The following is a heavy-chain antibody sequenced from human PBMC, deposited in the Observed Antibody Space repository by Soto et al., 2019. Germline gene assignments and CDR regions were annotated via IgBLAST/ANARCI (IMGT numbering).Heavy chain of an antibody. CDR3: AKDKSIRGNHFDY. CDR2: ISGSGGST. J-gene: IGHJ4*02. V-gene: IGHV3-23*01. CDR1: GFTFSSYA. Sequence: GGSLRLTCAASGFTFSSYAMSWVRQAPGKGLEWVSAISGSGGSTYYADSVKGRFTISRDNSKNTLYLQMNSLRAEDTAVYYGAKDKSIRGNHFDYWGQGTLVTVSS.